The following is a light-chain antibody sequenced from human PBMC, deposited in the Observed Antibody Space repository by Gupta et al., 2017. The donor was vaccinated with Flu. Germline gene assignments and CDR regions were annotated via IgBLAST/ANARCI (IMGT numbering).Light chain of an antibody. V-gene: IGLV3-27*01. Sequence: SYELTQQSSVSVSPGKTARITCSGDVLAKKYARWFQQKPGQAPVLVIYKDSDRPSGVPDRFSGSSSGTTVTLTISGAQVEDEADYYCYSAADNKSWVFGGGTKLTVL. J-gene: IGLJ3*02. CDR3: YSAADNKSWV. CDR2: KDS. CDR1: VLAKKY.